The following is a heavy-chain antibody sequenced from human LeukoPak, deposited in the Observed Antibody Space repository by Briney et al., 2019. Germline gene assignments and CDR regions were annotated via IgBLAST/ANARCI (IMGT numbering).Heavy chain of an antibody. CDR2: ITGSGGST. CDR1: GFTFSSYA. Sequence: GGSLRLSCAASGFTFSSYAMSWVRQAPGKGLEWVSAITGSGGSTDYADSVKGRFTISRDNAKNPLYLKMNSLRAEDTAVYYCANLLIAAAAPFDIWGQGTMVTVSS. D-gene: IGHD6-13*01. V-gene: IGHV3-23*01. CDR3: ANLLIAAAAPFDI. J-gene: IGHJ3*02.